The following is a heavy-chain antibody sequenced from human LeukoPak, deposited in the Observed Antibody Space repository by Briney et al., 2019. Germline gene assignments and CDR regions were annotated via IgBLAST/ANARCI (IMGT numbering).Heavy chain of an antibody. D-gene: IGHD3-22*01. V-gene: IGHV1-69*04. J-gene: IGHJ4*02. CDR3: ARDQSPRKGYYDSSGYRY. CDR1: GGTFSSYA. Sequence: SVKVSCKASGGTFSSYAISWVRQAPGQGLEWMGRIIPIFGIANHAQKFQGRVTITADKSTSTAYMELSSLRSEDMAVYYCARDQSPRKGYYDSSGYRYWGQGTLVTVSS. CDR2: IIPIFGIA.